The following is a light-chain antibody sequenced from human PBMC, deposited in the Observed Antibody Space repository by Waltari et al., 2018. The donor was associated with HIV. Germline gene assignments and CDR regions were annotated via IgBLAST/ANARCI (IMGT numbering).Light chain of an antibody. Sequence: QSALTQPPSVSGSLGQSVTISCTGTSSDLGAYNSLSWYQQSPGTAPKLRIYEVTHRPSGVPVRFSGSKSGNTASLTISGLQADDEADYYCSSYTTSSTWVFGGGTKLTVL. V-gene: IGLV2-18*02. CDR1: SSDLGAYNS. CDR3: SSYTTSSTWV. J-gene: IGLJ3*02. CDR2: EVT.